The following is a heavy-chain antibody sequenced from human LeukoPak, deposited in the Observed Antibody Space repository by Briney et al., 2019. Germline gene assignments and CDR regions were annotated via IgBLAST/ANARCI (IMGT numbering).Heavy chain of an antibody. V-gene: IGHV4-59*12. Sequence: PSETLSLTCTVSGGSISSYYWSWIRQPPGKGLEWIGYIYYSGSTYYNPSLKSRVTISVDTSKNQFSLKLSSVTAADTAVYYCARVGRLTMVRGEAAFDYWGQGTLVTVSS. CDR3: ARVGRLTMVRGEAAFDY. D-gene: IGHD3-10*01. CDR2: IYYSGST. J-gene: IGHJ4*02. CDR1: GGSISSYY.